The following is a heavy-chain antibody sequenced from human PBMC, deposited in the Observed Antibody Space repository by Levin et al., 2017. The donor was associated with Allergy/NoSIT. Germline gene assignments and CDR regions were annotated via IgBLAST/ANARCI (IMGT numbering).Heavy chain of an antibody. CDR1: GFTFNNYG. V-gene: IGHV3-33*01. Sequence: GGSLRLSCAASGFTFNNYGMHWVRQAPGKGLEWVAVVWYDESNKYYADSVKGRFTISRDTSKNMLYLQMNSLRAEDTAVYYCARESGRLMIITPGAFDVWGQGTLVTVSS. CDR2: VWYDESNK. J-gene: IGHJ3*01. CDR3: ARESGRLMIITPGAFDV. D-gene: IGHD3-16*01.